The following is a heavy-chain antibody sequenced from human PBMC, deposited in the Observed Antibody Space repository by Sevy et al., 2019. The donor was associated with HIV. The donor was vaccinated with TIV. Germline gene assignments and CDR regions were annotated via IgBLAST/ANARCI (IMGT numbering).Heavy chain of an antibody. CDR1: GYTFTTFY. D-gene: IGHD3-10*01. Sequence: ASVKVSCKTSGYTFTTFYIHWVRQAPGQGLEWMGIIIPSGGSTTYAQKFQGRVTITRDTSTSTVYMELSSLISDDTADYYCASGIGVWGQGTLVTVSS. CDR3: ASGIGV. CDR2: IIPSGGST. V-gene: IGHV1-46*01. J-gene: IGHJ4*02.